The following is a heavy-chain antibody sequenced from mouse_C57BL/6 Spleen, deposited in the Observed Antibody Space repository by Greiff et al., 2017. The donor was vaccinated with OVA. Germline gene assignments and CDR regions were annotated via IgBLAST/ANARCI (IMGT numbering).Heavy chain of an antibody. J-gene: IGHJ3*01. V-gene: IGHV1-50*01. CDR3: ARYPYYYGSSPFAY. CDR1: GYTFTSYW. CDR2: IDPSDSYT. D-gene: IGHD1-1*01. Sequence: VQLQQPGAELVKPGASVKLSCKASGYTFTSYWMQWVKQRPGQGLEWIGEIDPSDSYTNYNQKFKGKATLTVDTSSSTAYMQLSSLTSEDSAVYYCARYPYYYGSSPFAYWGQGTLVTVSA.